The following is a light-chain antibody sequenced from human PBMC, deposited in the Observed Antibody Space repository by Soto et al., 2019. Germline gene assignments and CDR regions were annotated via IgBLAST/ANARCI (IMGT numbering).Light chain of an antibody. J-gene: IGKJ1*01. V-gene: IGKV1-5*03. Sequence: DIQMTHSPSTLSGSVGDRVTITCRSSQTISSWLAWYQQKPGKAPKLLIYKASSLESGVPSRFSGSGSGTEFTLTISSLQPDDFATYYCQQYNNYWTFGQGTKVDIK. CDR1: QTISSW. CDR2: KAS. CDR3: QQYNNYWT.